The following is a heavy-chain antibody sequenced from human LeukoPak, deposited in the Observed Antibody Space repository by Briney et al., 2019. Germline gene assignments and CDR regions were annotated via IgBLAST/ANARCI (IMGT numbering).Heavy chain of an antibody. CDR1: GFTFSDYW. CDR2: IKQDGSDR. J-gene: IGHJ6*03. CDR3: ARLYCGVGICYSYYMDV. V-gene: IGHV3-7*01. D-gene: IGHD2-21*01. Sequence: GGSLRLSCAASGFTFSDYWMIWVRQTLGKGLQWVADIKQDGSDRFYVDSVKGRFTISRDNAKNSLYLRMNCLRAEDTAVYYCARLYCGVGICYSYYMDVWGKGTTVTVSS.